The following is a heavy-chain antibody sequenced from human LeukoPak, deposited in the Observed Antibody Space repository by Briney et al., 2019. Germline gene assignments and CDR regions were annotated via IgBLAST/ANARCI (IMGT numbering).Heavy chain of an antibody. CDR3: AKEVEGGYDFWSGSMLDY. D-gene: IGHD3-3*01. CDR2: ISYDGSNK. J-gene: IGHJ4*02. V-gene: IGHV3-30-3*01. CDR1: GFTFSSYA. Sequence: GRSLRLSCAASGFTFSSYAMHWVRQAPGKGLEWVAVISYDGSNKYYADSVKGRFTISRDNSKNTLYLQMNSLRAEDTAVYYCAKEVEGGYDFWSGSMLDYWGQGTLVTVSS.